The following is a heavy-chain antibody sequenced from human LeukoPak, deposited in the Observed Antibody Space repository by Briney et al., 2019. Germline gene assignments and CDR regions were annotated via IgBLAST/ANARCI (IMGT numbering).Heavy chain of an antibody. Sequence: GGSLRLSCAASGFTFSSYAMSWVRQAPGKGLEWVSTISGSGGSTYYAHSVKGWFTISRDNSENTVYLQMSSLRAEDTAVYYCAKDGYGSKSYIDLDYWGQGTLVTVSS. CDR2: ISGSGGST. CDR1: GFTFSSYA. D-gene: IGHD3-10*01. J-gene: IGHJ4*02. CDR3: AKDGYGSKSYIDLDY. V-gene: IGHV3-23*01.